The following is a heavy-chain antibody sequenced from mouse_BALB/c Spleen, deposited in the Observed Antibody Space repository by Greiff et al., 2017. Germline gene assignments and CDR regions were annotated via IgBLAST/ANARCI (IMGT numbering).Heavy chain of an antibody. J-gene: IGHJ2*01. CDR1: GYTFTSYY. CDR2: IYPGNVNT. CDR3: ARRIYYGYAYFDY. V-gene: IGHV1S56*01. D-gene: IGHD1-2*01. Sequence: VQGVESGPELVKPGASVRISCKASGYTFTSYYIHWVKQRPGQGLEWIGWIYPGNVNTKYNEKFKGKATLTADKSSSTAYMQLSSLTSEDSAVYFCARRIYYGYAYFDYWGQGTTLTVSS.